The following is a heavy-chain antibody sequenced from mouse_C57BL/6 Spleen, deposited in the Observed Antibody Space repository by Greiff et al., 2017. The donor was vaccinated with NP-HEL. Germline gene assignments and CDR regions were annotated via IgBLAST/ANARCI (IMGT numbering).Heavy chain of an antibody. CDR1: GYTFTSYW. CDR3: ARWYYGSRGFAY. D-gene: IGHD1-1*01. J-gene: IGHJ3*01. CDR2: IDPSDSYT. Sequence: QVQLQQPGAELVKPGASVKLSCKASGYTFTSYWMQWVKQRPGQGLEWIGEIDPSDSYTNYNQKFKGKATLTVDTSSSTADMQLSSLTSEDSAVYYCARWYYGSRGFAYWGQGTLVTVSA. V-gene: IGHV1-50*01.